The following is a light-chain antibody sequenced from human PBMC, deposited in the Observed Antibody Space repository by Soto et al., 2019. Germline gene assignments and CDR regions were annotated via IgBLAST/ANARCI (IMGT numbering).Light chain of an antibody. Sequence: QSALTQPASVSGSPGQSIAISCTGTSSNIGGYNWVSWYQQHPGKAPKLIIYDVGSRPSGVSDRFSGSKSANTASLTISGLQAEDEADYYCSSHTSSSTEVFGTGT. CDR2: DVG. V-gene: IGLV2-14*03. CDR1: SSNIGGYNW. CDR3: SSHTSSSTEV. J-gene: IGLJ1*01.